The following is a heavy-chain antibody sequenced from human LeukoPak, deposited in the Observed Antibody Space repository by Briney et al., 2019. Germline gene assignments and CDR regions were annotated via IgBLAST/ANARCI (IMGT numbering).Heavy chain of an antibody. CDR3: ERDILPGNSWSFVY. CDR1: GFTFDDYA. CDR2: ISWDGGSI. Sequence: GGSLRLSCAASGFTFDDYAMPWVRQAPGKGLEWVSGISWDGGSIGYAASVKGRFTISRNYAKKSLYLQMNSLRAEDTALYCGERDILPGNSWSFVYWGQGTLVTVSS. J-gene: IGHJ4*02. D-gene: IGHD6-13*01. V-gene: IGHV3-9*01.